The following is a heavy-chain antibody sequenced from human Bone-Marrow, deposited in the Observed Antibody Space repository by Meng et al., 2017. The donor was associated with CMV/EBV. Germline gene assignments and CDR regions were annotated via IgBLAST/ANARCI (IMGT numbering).Heavy chain of an antibody. CDR2: IKQDGSEK. J-gene: IGHJ6*02. Sequence: GGSLRLSCAASGFTFSSYWMSWVRQAPGKGLEWVANIKQDGSEKYYVDSVKGRFTISRDNAKNSLYLQMNSLRAEDTAVYYCARDARDIVVVPAAISLYYYYYYGMDVWGQGTTVTVSS. D-gene: IGHD2-2*02. V-gene: IGHV3-7*01. CDR3: ARDARDIVVVPAAISLYYYYYYGMDV. CDR1: GFTFSSYW.